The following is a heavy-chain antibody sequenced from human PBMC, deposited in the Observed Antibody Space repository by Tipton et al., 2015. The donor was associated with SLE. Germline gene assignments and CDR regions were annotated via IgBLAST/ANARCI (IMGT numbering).Heavy chain of an antibody. CDR3: AREDIVATTSAYNWFDP. V-gene: IGHV4-34*01. CDR2: IHHHGGT. CDR1: GGSVSGNY. D-gene: IGHD5-12*01. Sequence: TLSLTCAVYGGSVSGNYWSWFRQPPGKGLEWFGEIHHHGGTNYNPSLKSRVTMSLDTSKNQFFLKLSFVTAADTAVYYCAREDIVATTSAYNWFDPWGQGTLVTVSS. J-gene: IGHJ5*02.